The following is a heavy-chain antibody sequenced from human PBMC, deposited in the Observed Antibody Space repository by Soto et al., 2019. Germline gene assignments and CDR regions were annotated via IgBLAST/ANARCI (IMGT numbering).Heavy chain of an antibody. CDR1: GYTFTSYD. CDR3: ARGGSYWARRHYFDS. D-gene: IGHD2-8*02. Sequence: QVQLVQSGAEMKKPGASVKVSCKASGYTFTSYDINWVRQAAGQGPEWMGSVTPRNGDTAFAQKYQGRVTVTSHTSLSTVYMELSHLRSDDTAVYYCARGGSYWARRHYFDSWGQGTLVTVSS. V-gene: IGHV1-8*02. J-gene: IGHJ4*02. CDR2: VTPRNGDT.